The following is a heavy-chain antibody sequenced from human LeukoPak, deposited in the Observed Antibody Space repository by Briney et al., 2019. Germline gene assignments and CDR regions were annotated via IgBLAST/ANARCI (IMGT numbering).Heavy chain of an antibody. CDR1: GFTFSIYA. D-gene: IGHD6-6*01. CDR3: AKLRLSSSLPPAEFDY. V-gene: IGHV3-23*01. Sequence: PGGSLRLSCAASGFTFSIYAMSWVRQAPGKGLEWVSSIGGSGSGYSTYYADSVKGRFTISRDNSKNTLYLQMNSLRAEDTAVYYCAKLRLSSSLPPAEFDYWXXXTLVTVSS. CDR2: IGGSGSGYST. J-gene: IGHJ4*01.